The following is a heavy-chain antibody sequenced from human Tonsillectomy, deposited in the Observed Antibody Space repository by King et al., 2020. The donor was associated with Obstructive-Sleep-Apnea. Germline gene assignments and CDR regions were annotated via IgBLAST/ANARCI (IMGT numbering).Heavy chain of an antibody. J-gene: IGHJ4*02. Sequence: VQLGEAGGNLVQPGGSLRVSCAASGFTFSRFWMSWVRQAPEKGLEWVANINQDGSDRNYADSVKGRFTVSRDNVKNSLYLQMNSLSPEDTAVYYCVREPHYLDYWGQGTLVTVSS. V-gene: IGHV3-7*03. CDR1: GFTFSRFW. CDR2: INQDGSDR. CDR3: VREPHYLDY.